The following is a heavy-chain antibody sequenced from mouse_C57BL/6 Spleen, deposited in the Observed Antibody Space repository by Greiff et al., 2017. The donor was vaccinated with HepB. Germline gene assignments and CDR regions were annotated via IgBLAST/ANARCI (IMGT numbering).Heavy chain of an antibody. CDR2: IYPGDGDT. D-gene: IGHD3-2*02. CDR3: ARQLRPPWFAY. J-gene: IGHJ3*01. CDR1: GYAFSSSW. V-gene: IGHV1-82*01. Sequence: QVQLQQSGPELVKPGASVKISCKASGYAFSSSWMNWVKQRPGKGLEWIGRIYPGDGDTNYNGKFKGKATLTADKSSSTAYMQLSSLTSEDSAVYCCARQLRPPWFAYWGQGTLVTVSA.